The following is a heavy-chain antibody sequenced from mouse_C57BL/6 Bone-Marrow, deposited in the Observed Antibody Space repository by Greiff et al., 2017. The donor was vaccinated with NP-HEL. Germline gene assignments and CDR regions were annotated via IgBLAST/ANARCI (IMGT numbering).Heavy chain of an antibody. J-gene: IGHJ3*01. CDR1: GYAFSSYW. CDR2: IYPGDGDT. D-gene: IGHD1-1*01. V-gene: IGHV1-80*01. CDR3: ARRVDYGSSYGFAY. Sequence: QVQLQQSGAELVKPGASVKISCKASGYAFSSYWMNWVKQRPGKGLEWIGQIYPGDGDTNYNGKFKGKATLTADKSSSTASMQLRSLTSEASAVYFCARRVDYGSSYGFAYWCQGPLATVSA.